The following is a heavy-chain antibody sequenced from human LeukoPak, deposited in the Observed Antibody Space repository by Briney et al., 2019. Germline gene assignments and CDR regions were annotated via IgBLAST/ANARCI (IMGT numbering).Heavy chain of an antibody. V-gene: IGHV3-23*01. CDR1: AFTFSIYA. J-gene: IGHJ2*01. CDR2: VSGSGGST. D-gene: IGHD6-19*01. CDR3: AKTLRESSGREYFDL. Sequence: GGSLRLPCAASAFTFSIYAMSWVRQAPGKGVVWVSAVSGSGGSTYYADSVKGRFTISRDNSKNTLYLQMNSLRADDTAEYYCAKTLRESSGREYFDLWGRGTLVTVSS.